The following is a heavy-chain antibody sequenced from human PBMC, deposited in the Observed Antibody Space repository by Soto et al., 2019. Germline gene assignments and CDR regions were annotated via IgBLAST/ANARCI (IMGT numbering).Heavy chain of an antibody. CDR1: GGSFSGYY. Sequence: SDTLSLTFAVYGGSFSGYYWSWIRQPPGKGLEWIGKINNSGSTNYNPSLKSRVTISVDTSKNQFSLKLSSVTAADTAVYYCARGIRYCTNGVCYRDRIHXWGQVTVVTVSX. V-gene: IGHV4-34*01. J-gene: IGHJ4*02. CDR3: ARGIRYCTNGVCYRDRIHX. CDR2: INNSGST. D-gene: IGHD2-8*01.